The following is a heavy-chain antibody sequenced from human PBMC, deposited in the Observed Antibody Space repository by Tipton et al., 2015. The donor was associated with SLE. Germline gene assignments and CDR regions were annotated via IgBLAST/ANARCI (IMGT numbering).Heavy chain of an antibody. V-gene: IGHV3-9*01. J-gene: IGHJ4*02. CDR3: VKEHDTSGYFYGGVGFDY. D-gene: IGHD3-22*01. CDR1: GFTFDDYA. CDR2: ISWNSGSI. Sequence: SLRLSCAASGFTFDDYAMNWVRQVPGKGLEWVSGISWNSGSIGYADSVKGRFTISRDNAKNSLYLQMNSLRPEDTALYYCVKEHDTSGYFYGGVGFDYWGQGTLVTVSS.